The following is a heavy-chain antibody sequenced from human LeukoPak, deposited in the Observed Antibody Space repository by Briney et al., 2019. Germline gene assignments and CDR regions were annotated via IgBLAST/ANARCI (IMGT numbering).Heavy chain of an antibody. V-gene: IGHV3-48*03. CDR3: ANLDQGTTIFGVVTTDAFHL. J-gene: IGHJ3*01. CDR1: GFTFSSYE. D-gene: IGHD3-3*01. CDR2: ISSGGTTI. Sequence: SGGSLRLSCAASGFTFSSYEMNWVRQAPGKGLEWVADISSGGTTIYYADSVKGRFTISRDNAKNTVYLQMNSPRVEDTAIYYCANLDQGTTIFGVVTTDAFHLWGQGTMVTVSS.